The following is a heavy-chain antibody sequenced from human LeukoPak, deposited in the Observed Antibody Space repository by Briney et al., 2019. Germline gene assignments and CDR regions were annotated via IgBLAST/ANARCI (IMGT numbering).Heavy chain of an antibody. J-gene: IGHJ4*02. D-gene: IGHD6-19*01. V-gene: IGHV5-51*01. CDR3: ARQIADSSGPIDY. CDR1: GYSFDSYW. CDR2: IYPGDSDT. Sequence: GESLKISXKGSGYSFDSYWIAWVRQKPGNGLEWMGIIYPGDSDTIYSPSFQGQVTISADKSISTAYLQWSSLKASDTAMYYCARQIADSSGPIDYWGQGTLVTVSS.